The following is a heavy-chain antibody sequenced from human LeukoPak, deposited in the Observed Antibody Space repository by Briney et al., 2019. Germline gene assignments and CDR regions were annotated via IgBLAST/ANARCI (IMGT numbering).Heavy chain of an antibody. J-gene: IGHJ4*02. Sequence: GXXLRLSCAASGFTFSSYWMHWVRQAPGKGLVWVSRINSDGSSTIYAESVKGRFTISRDNAKNTLYLQMNSLRAEDTAVYYCARARSWGTFFDYWGQGTLVTVSS. D-gene: IGHD6-13*01. V-gene: IGHV3-74*01. CDR3: ARARSWGTFFDY. CDR2: INSDGSST. CDR1: GFTFSSYW.